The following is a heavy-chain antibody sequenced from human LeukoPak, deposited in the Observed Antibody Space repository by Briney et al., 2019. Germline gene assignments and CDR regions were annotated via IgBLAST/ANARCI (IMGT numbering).Heavy chain of an antibody. J-gene: IGHJ4*02. CDR3: ARPPRRIAAAGTESRYFDY. Sequence: GASVKVSCKASGYTFTGYYMHWVRQAPGQGLEWMGWINPNSGGTNYAQKFQGRVTMTRDTSISTAYMELSRLRSDDTAVYYCARPPRRIAAAGTESRYFDYWGQGTLDTVSS. V-gene: IGHV1-2*02. CDR1: GYTFTGYY. D-gene: IGHD6-13*01. CDR2: INPNSGGT.